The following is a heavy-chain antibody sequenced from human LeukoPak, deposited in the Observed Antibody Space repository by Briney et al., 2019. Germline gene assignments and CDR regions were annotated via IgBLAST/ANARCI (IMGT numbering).Heavy chain of an antibody. J-gene: IGHJ4*02. CDR1: GFTLSGYA. CDR3: AKDILAYCGGDCRTLDY. CDR2: IQYDGSNK. Sequence: GGSLRLSCAASGFTLSGYAMHWVRQAPGKGLEWVAFIQYDGSNKYGDSMKGRFTISRDNSKNTLYLQMSSLRSEDTAVYYCAKDILAYCGGDCRTLDYWGQGTLVTVSS. V-gene: IGHV3-30*02. D-gene: IGHD2-21*02.